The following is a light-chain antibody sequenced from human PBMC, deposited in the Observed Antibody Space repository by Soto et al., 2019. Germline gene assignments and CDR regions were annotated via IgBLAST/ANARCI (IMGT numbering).Light chain of an antibody. CDR1: QSVSSNY. V-gene: IGKV3-20*01. CDR2: GAS. Sequence: EIVLTQSPGTLSLSPGERVTVSCRASQSVSSNYLAWYQQKPGQAPRLLIYGASSRATGIPDKFSGSGSGTDFTLTISRLESEDFAVYYCQQYGSSPRTFGQGTKVEIE. CDR3: QQYGSSPRT. J-gene: IGKJ1*01.